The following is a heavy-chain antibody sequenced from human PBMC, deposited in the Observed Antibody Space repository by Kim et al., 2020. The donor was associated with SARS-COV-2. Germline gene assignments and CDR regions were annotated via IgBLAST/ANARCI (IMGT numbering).Heavy chain of an antibody. CDR1: GGTFSSYA. Sequence: SVKVSCKASGGTFSSYAISWVRQAPGQGLEWMGGIIPIFGTANYAQKFQGRVTITADKSTSTAYMELSSLRSEDTAVYYCARGDFRGEYYYDSSGYYYGEFDYWGQGTLVTVSS. J-gene: IGHJ4*02. CDR2: IIPIFGTA. D-gene: IGHD3-22*01. V-gene: IGHV1-69*06. CDR3: ARGDFRGEYYYDSSGYYYGEFDY.